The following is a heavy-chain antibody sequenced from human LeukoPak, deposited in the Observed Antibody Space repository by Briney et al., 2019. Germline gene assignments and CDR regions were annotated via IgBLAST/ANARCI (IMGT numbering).Heavy chain of an antibody. V-gene: IGHV1-69*05. Sequence: ASVKVSCKASGGTFSSYAISWVRQAPGQGLKWMGRMIPIFGTANYAQKFQGRVTITTDESTSTAYMELSSLRSEDTAVYYCARDGTYYDFWSGPLNGGGDYFDYWGQGTLVTVSS. D-gene: IGHD3-3*01. CDR1: GGTFSSYA. CDR2: MIPIFGTA. CDR3: ARDGTYYDFWSGPLNGGGDYFDY. J-gene: IGHJ4*02.